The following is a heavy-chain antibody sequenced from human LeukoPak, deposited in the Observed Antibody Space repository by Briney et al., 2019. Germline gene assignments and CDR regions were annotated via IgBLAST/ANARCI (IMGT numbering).Heavy chain of an antibody. Sequence: ASVKVSCKASGYTFTSYDINWVRQATGQGLEWMGWMNPNSGNTGYAQKFQGRVTMTRNTSISTAYMELSSLRSEDTAVYYCARSYYDFWSGYSGYYYYGMDVWGQGTTVTVSS. CDR3: ARSYYDFWSGYSGYYYYGMDV. J-gene: IGHJ6*02. D-gene: IGHD3-3*01. V-gene: IGHV1-8*01. CDR2: MNPNSGNT. CDR1: GYTFTSYD.